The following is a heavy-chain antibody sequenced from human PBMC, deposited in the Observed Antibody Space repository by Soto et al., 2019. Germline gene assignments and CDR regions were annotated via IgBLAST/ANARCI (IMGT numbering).Heavy chain of an antibody. V-gene: IGHV1-46*01. Sequence: ASVKVSCKASGYTFTSYYMHWVRQAPGQGLEWMGIINPSGGSTSYAQKFQGRVTMTRDTSTSTVYMELSSLRSEDTAVYYCARELSLVPAAPSCYYGMDVWGQGTTVTVPS. J-gene: IGHJ6*02. D-gene: IGHD2-2*01. CDR1: GYTFTSYY. CDR3: ARELSLVPAAPSCYYGMDV. CDR2: INPSGGST.